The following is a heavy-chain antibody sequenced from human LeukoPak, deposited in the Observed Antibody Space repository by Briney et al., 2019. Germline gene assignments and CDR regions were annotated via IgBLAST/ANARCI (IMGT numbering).Heavy chain of an antibody. CDR1: GFTFSSYA. D-gene: IGHD3-22*01. CDR3: ARGGYYYDNSGYIRELDY. V-gene: IGHV3-64*01. Sequence: PGGSLRLSCAASGFTFSSYAMHWVRQAPGKGLEYVSAISSNGGSTYYANSVKGRFTISRDNSKNTLYLQMGSLRAEDMAVYYCARGGYYYDNSGYIRELDYWGQGTLVTVSS. J-gene: IGHJ4*02. CDR2: ISSNGGST.